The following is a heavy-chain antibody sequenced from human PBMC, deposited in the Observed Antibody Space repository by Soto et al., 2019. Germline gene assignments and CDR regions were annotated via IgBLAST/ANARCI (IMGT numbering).Heavy chain of an antibody. J-gene: IGHJ3*02. Sequence: GGSLRLSCAASGFTFSSYSMNWVRQAPGKGLEWVSYISSSSSTIYYADSVKGRFTIFRDNAKNSLYLQMNSLRAEDTAVYYCARDYYDFWSGSPGDAFDIRAQRTTVTVSS. CDR1: GFTFSSYS. V-gene: IGHV3-48*01. D-gene: IGHD3-3*01. CDR3: ARDYYDFWSGSPGDAFDI. CDR2: ISSSSSTI.